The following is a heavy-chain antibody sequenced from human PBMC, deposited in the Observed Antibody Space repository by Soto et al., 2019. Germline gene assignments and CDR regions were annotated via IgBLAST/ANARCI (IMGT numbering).Heavy chain of an antibody. CDR1: GFSLNTGGLG. Sequence: QITLKESGPTLVKPTQTLTLTCTFSGFSLNTGGLGVGWIRQPPGKALEWLALIYWDGDKRYSPSLKSRLSTNKHTSNNPVVLTMTNIDPVDTATYYCAHSRCGGDCLRSYSSHYYYGMDVWGQGTTVTVSS. CDR2: IYWDGDK. CDR3: AHSRCGGDCLRSYSSHYYYGMDV. D-gene: IGHD2-21*02. V-gene: IGHV2-5*02. J-gene: IGHJ6*02.